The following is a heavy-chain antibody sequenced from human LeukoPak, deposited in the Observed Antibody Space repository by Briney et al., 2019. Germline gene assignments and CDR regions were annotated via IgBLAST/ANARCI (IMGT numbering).Heavy chain of an antibody. CDR1: GYTFSTYY. V-gene: IGHV1-46*01. CDR3: ARTLRDGLRYFDWLPLDDAFDI. D-gene: IGHD3-9*01. J-gene: IGHJ3*02. Sequence: GASVKVSCKASGYTFSTYYMHWVRQAPGQGLEWMGVINPSGGSTSYAQKFQGRVTMTRDTSTSTVYMELSSLRSEDTAVYYCARTLRDGLRYFDWLPLDDAFDIWGQGTMVTVSS. CDR2: INPSGGST.